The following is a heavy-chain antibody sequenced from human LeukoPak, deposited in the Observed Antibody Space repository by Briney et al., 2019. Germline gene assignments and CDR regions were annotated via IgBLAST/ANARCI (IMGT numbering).Heavy chain of an antibody. J-gene: IGHJ4*02. CDR1: GFTFSTYS. Sequence: GGSLRLSCAASGFTFSTYSMNWVRQAPGKGLEWVSSISGSSIYIYYADSVKGRFTISRDNAKNSLYLQMNSLRAEDTAVYYCARDWGAYYHFFDYWGQGTLVTVSS. V-gene: IGHV3-21*01. CDR3: ARDWGAYYHFFDY. D-gene: IGHD3-22*01. CDR2: ISGSSIYI.